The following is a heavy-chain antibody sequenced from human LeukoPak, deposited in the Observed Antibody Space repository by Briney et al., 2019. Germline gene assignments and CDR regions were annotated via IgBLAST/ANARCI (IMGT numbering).Heavy chain of an antibody. CDR2: MNPNSGNT. J-gene: IGHJ4*02. D-gene: IGHD3-9*01. V-gene: IGHV1-8*02. CDR1: GYTFTSYY. CDR3: ARSPHILTGENFDY. Sequence: ASVKVSCKASGYTFTSYYMHWVRQAPGQGLEWMGWMNPNSGNTGYAQKFQGRVTMTRNTSISTAYMELSSLRSEDTAVYYCARSPHILTGENFDYWGQGTLLTVSS.